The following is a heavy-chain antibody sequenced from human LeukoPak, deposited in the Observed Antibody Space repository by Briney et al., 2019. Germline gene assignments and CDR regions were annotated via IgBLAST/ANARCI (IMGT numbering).Heavy chain of an antibody. CDR1: GFTFSSYG. CDR3: AKKWYSSSWPSNNWFDP. D-gene: IGHD6-13*01. J-gene: IGHJ5*02. CDR2: ISGSGGST. V-gene: IGHV3-23*01. Sequence: GGSLRLSCAASGFTFSSYGMSWVRQAPGKGLEWVSAISGSGGSTYYADSVKGRFTISRDNSKNTLYLQMNSLRAEDTAVYYCAKKWYSSSWPSNNWFDPWGQGTLVTVSS.